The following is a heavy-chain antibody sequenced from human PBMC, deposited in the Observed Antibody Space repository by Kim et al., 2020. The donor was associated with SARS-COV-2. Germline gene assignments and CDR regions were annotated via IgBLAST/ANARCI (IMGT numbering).Heavy chain of an antibody. CDR2: IYHSGST. J-gene: IGHJ3*02. CDR3: ASLPDFVPVLQGGVGAFDI. Sequence: SETLSLTCAVSGGSISSSNWWSWVRQPPGKGLEWIGEIYHSGSTNYNPSLKSRVTISVDKSKNQFSLKLSSVTAADTAVYYCASLPDFVPVLQGGVGAFDIWGQGTMVTVSS. V-gene: IGHV4-4*02. D-gene: IGHD3-16*01. CDR1: GGSISSSNW.